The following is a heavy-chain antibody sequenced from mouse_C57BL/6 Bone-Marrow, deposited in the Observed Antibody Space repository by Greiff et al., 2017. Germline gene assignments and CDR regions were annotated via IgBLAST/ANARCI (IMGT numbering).Heavy chain of an antibody. CDR2: IHPNSGST. Sequence: QVQLKQPGAELVKPGASVKLSCKASGYTFTSYWMHWVKQRPGQGLEWIGMIHPNSGSTNYNEKFKSKATLTVDKSSSTAYMQLSSLTSEDSAVYYCAREGPSMVTPFAYWGQGTLVTVSA. CDR1: GYTFTSYW. V-gene: IGHV1-64*01. D-gene: IGHD2-1*01. J-gene: IGHJ3*01. CDR3: AREGPSMVTPFAY.